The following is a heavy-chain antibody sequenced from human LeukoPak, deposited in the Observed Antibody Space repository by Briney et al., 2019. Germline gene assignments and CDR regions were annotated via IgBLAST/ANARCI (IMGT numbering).Heavy chain of an antibody. V-gene: IGHV3-7*05. CDR2: IKQDGSEK. Sequence: GGSLRLSCAASGFTFSSYWMSWVRQAPGEGLEWVANIKQDGSEKYYVDSVKGRFTISRDNAKDSLYLQMNSLRAEDTAVYYCARDYYDSSGEFDYWGQGTLVTVSS. CDR3: ARDYYDSSGEFDY. CDR1: GFTFSSYW. D-gene: IGHD3-22*01. J-gene: IGHJ4*02.